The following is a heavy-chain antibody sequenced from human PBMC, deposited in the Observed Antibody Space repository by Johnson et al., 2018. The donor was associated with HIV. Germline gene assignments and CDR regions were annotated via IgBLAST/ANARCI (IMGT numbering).Heavy chain of an antibody. J-gene: IGHJ3*02. Sequence: VQLVESGGGVVRPGGSLRLSCAASGFTFSSYAMSWVRQAPGKGLEWVSAISGSGGSTYYADSVKGRFTISRDNSKNTLYLQMNSLRAEDTAVYYCAKGDIVVVPAAQPYDAFDIWGQGTMVTVSS. CDR1: GFTFSSYA. CDR2: ISGSGGST. V-gene: IGHV3-23*04. CDR3: AKGDIVVVPAAQPYDAFDI. D-gene: IGHD2-2*01.